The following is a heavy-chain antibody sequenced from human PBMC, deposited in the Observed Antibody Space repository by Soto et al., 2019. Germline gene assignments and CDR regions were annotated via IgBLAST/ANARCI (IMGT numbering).Heavy chain of an antibody. CDR2: ISANNGNT. J-gene: IGHJ4*02. CDR3: ARYQAMAEFDY. D-gene: IGHD5-18*01. CDR1: GYTFTSYG. Sequence: QVQLVQYGAEVKKPGASVKVSCKASGYTFTSYGISWARQAPGQGLEWMGWISANNGNTKYAQNLQARVTMTTDTSMSSAYMKPRSMRSDDSVVYHCARYQAMAEFDYRGQGTLVTVSS. V-gene: IGHV1-18*01.